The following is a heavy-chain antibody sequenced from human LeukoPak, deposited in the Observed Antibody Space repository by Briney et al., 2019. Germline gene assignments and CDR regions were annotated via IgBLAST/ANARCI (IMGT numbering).Heavy chain of an antibody. CDR1: GFTVSSNY. D-gene: IGHD5-24*01. Sequence: GGSLRLSCAASGFTVSSNYMSWVRQAPGKGLEWVSVIYSGGSTYYADSVKGRFTISRDNSKNTLYLQMSSLRAEDTAVYYCARPDTWLQFVAYWGQGTLVTVSS. CDR2: IYSGGST. CDR3: ARPDTWLQFVAY. J-gene: IGHJ4*02. V-gene: IGHV3-66*04.